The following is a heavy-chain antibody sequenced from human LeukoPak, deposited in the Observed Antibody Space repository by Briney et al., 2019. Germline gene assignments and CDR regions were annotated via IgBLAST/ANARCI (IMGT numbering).Heavy chain of an antibody. CDR2: VSSSGGST. CDR1: GFTFSSYA. Sequence: GGSLRLSCAASGFTFSSYAMSWVRQAPGKGLEWVSAVSSSGGSTNYADYVKGQFTISRDNSRNTVYLHMNNLRAEDTAVYYCAKEGRKTGNTYGYEFDSWGQGTLVTVSS. CDR3: AKEGRKTGNTYGYEFDS. D-gene: IGHD5-18*01. J-gene: IGHJ4*02. V-gene: IGHV3-23*01.